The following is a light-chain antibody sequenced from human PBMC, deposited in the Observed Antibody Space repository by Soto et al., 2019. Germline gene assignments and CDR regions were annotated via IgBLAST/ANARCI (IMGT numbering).Light chain of an antibody. J-gene: IGLJ2*01. Sequence: QSVLTQPPSASGTPGQRVTISCSGGSSNIGINTVTWYQQLPGTAPKLLIYSNIQRPSGVPHRISGSKSGTSAYLAISGLQSEDEADYFCATWDDSLHGLVFGGGTQLTVL. CDR3: ATWDDSLHGLV. V-gene: IGLV1-44*01. CDR2: SNI. CDR1: SSNIGINT.